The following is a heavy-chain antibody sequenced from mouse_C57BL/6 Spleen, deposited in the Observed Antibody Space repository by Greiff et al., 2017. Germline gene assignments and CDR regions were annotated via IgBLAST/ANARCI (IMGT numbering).Heavy chain of an antibody. CDR1: GYTFTDYY. CDR3: AREGLGDAMDY. V-gene: IGHV1-19*01. Sequence: VQLKQSGPVLVKPGASVKMSCKASGYTFTDYYMNWVKQSHGKSLEWIGVINPYNGGTSYNQKFKGKATLTVDKSSSTAYMEINSLTSEDSAVYYCAREGLGDAMDYWGQGTSVTVSS. J-gene: IGHJ4*01. D-gene: IGHD3-3*01. CDR2: INPYNGGT.